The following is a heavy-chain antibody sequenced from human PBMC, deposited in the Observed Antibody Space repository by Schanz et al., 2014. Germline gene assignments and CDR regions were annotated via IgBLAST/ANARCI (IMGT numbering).Heavy chain of an antibody. CDR3: AKGRGGTSSEGLDQYYGMDV. Sequence: EVQLLESGGGLVQPGGSLRLSCAASRFTFSSYAMSWVRQAPGKGLEWVSAISDSGDLTYYADSVKGRFTISRDNSKNMLYLQMNSLRGEDTAVYFCAKGRGGTSSEGLDQYYGMDVWGQGTTVTVSS. V-gene: IGHV3-23*01. J-gene: IGHJ6*02. CDR2: ISDSGDLT. CDR1: RFTFSSYA. D-gene: IGHD6-6*01.